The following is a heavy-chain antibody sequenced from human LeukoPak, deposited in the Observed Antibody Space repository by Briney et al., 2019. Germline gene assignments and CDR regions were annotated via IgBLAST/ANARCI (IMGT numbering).Heavy chain of an antibody. D-gene: IGHD2-21*02. Sequence: AGGSLRLSCAGSGFTPSSYAMSWVRQAPGKGLEWVSAISGSGGSTYYADSVKGRFTISRDNSKDTLFLQMHSLRPGDTAVYYCVREDTPATANYWGQGTLVTISS. V-gene: IGHV3-23*01. CDR3: VREDTPATANY. CDR2: ISGSGGST. CDR1: GFTPSSYA. J-gene: IGHJ4*02.